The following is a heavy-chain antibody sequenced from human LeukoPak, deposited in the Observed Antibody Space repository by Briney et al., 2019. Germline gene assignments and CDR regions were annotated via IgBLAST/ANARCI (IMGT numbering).Heavy chain of an antibody. CDR3: ARDFGWLLFYFDY. Sequence: PGRSLRLSCAASEFTFNSSAMHWVRQAPGKGLEWVAVISYDGSNEYYADSVKGRFTIFRDNPKNTLYLQMNSLRAGDTAVYYCARDFGWLLFYFDYWGQGTQVTVSS. D-gene: IGHD2-21*02. CDR2: ISYDGSNE. J-gene: IGHJ4*02. V-gene: IGHV3-30*04. CDR1: EFTFNSSA.